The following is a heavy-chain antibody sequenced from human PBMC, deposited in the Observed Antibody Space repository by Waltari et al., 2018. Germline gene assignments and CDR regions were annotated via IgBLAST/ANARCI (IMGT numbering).Heavy chain of an antibody. CDR1: GYTFTSYA. CDR3: ARGSRPRGLGGLGY. V-gene: IGHV1-3*01. CDR2: INAGNGNT. D-gene: IGHD3-16*01. Sequence: QVQLVQSGAEVKKPGASVKVSCKASGYTFTSYAMHWVRQAPGQRLEWMGWINAGNGNTKYSQKFQGRVTITRDTSASTAYMELSSLRSEDTAVYYCARGSRPRGLGGLGYWGQGTLVTVSS. J-gene: IGHJ4*02.